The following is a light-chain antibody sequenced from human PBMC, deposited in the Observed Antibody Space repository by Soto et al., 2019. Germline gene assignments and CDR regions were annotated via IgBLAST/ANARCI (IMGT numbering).Light chain of an antibody. CDR1: QNVRNN. CDR2: GAS. J-gene: IGKJ1*01. V-gene: IGKV3-15*01. CDR3: QHYNEWPPWT. Sequence: DIVMTQSPATLSVSPAERATLSCRASQNVRNNLAWYQQKPGQAPRLLIFGASTRATGTPARFSGSGSGTEFTLTISSLQSEDFAVYYCQHYNEWPPWTFGQGTKVDIK.